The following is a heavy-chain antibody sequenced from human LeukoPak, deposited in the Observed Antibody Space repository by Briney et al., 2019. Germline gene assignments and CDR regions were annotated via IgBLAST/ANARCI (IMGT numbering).Heavy chain of an antibody. CDR2: ISAYNGYT. J-gene: IGHJ1*01. D-gene: IGHD4-23*01. Sequence: ASAKVSCKASVYTFTSYGISWVRQAPGQGLEWMGWISAYNGYTDYAQKLQFRVTMTTDTSTSTAYMELRSLRSDDTAVYYCARDKAVTTEVTQHFQHWGQGTLVTVSS. V-gene: IGHV1-18*01. CDR3: ARDKAVTTEVTQHFQH. CDR1: VYTFTSYG.